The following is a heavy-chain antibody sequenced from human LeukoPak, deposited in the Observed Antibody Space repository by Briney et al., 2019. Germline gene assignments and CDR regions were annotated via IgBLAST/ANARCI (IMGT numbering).Heavy chain of an antibody. V-gene: IGHV1-24*01. CDR3: ATIDYGSGSYDAFDI. CDR1: GYTLTELS. J-gene: IGHJ3*02. CDR2: FDPEDGET. Sequence: ASVKVSCKVSGYTLTELSMHWVRQAPGKGLEWMGGFDPEDGETIYAQKFQGRVTMTEDTSTDTAYMELSSLRSEDTAVYYCATIDYGSGSYDAFDIWGQGTMVTVSS. D-gene: IGHD3-10*01.